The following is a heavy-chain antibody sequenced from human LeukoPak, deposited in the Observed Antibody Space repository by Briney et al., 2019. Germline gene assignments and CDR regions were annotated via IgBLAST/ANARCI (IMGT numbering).Heavy chain of an antibody. J-gene: IGHJ4*02. CDR3: AKGSYFGSGRYYFDY. V-gene: IGHV3-23*01. Sequence: GGFLGLSCAASGFTFSTYAMSWVRQAPGKGLEWVSAISGNGGSTYYADSVKGRFTISRDNSKNTLYLQMNSLRAEDTAVYYCAKGSYFGSGRYYFDYWGQGTLVTVSS. D-gene: IGHD3-10*01. CDR2: ISGNGGST. CDR1: GFTFSTYA.